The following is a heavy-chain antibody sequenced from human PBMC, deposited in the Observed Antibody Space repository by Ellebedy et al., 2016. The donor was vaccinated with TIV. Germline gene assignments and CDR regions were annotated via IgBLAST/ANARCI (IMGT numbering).Heavy chain of an antibody. CDR2: ISEYNDNI. V-gene: IGHV1-18*04. J-gene: IGHJ4*02. Sequence: ASVKVSCKASGYTFTSYGISWVRQAPGQGLEWMGWISEYNDNINCAQKLQGRVTMTTDTSTNTAYMELRSLTSDDTAVYYCARAGALLARLSTHPLDYWGQGTRVTVSS. CDR1: GYTFTSYG. CDR3: ARAGALLARLSTHPLDY. D-gene: IGHD5/OR15-5a*01.